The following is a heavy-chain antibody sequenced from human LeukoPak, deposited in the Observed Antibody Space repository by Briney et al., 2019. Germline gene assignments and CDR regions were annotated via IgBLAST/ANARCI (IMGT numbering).Heavy chain of an antibody. J-gene: IGHJ4*02. CDR1: GYTFTGYY. V-gene: IGHV1-2*02. Sequence: TSVTVSCKASGYTFTGYYMHWVRQAPGQGLEWMGWVNPNNGGTNYAQKFQGRVTMTRDTSISTAYMELNRLRSDDTAVYYCARDPYSNYFVYWGQGTLVTVSS. CDR3: ARDPYSNYFVY. D-gene: IGHD5-18*01. CDR2: VNPNNGGT.